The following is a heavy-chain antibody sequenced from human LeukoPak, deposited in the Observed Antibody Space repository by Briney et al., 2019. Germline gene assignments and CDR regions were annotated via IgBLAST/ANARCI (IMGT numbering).Heavy chain of an antibody. CDR1: GFTVSSNY. V-gene: IGHV3-23*01. Sequence: PGGSLRLSCAASGFTVSSNYMTWVRQAPGKGLQWVSGISGSGDSTYYADSVKGRFTISRDNSKNTLYLQMNSLRAEDTAVYYCAKSLSGSYLPWGYWGQGTLVTVSS. CDR3: AKSLSGSYLPWGY. CDR2: ISGSGDST. D-gene: IGHD1-26*01. J-gene: IGHJ4*02.